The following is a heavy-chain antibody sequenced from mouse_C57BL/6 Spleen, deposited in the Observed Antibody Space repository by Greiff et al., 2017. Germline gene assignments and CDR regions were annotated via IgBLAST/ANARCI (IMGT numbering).Heavy chain of an antibody. CDR1: GYTFTDYY. CDR2: INPYNGGT. D-gene: IGHD1-1*01. CDR3: ARRDTTYAMDY. V-gene: IGHV1-19*01. J-gene: IGHJ4*01. Sequence: VQLQQSGPVLVKPGASVKMSCKASGYTFTDYYMNWVKQSHGKSLEWIGVINPYNGGTSYNQKFKGKATLTVDKSSSTAYMERNRLTSEDSAVYYCARRDTTYAMDYWGQGTSVTVSS.